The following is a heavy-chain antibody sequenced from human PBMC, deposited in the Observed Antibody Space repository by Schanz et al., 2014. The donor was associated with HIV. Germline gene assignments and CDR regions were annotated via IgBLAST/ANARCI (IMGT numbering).Heavy chain of an antibody. CDR1: GFSVSVNY. D-gene: IGHD3-10*01. J-gene: IGHJ6*02. Sequence: EVQLVETGGGLLQPGGSLRLSCAASGFSVSVNYMTWVRQAPGKGLEWVSVIYSGGNTYYADSVKGRFTISRDNSKNMWYLQMNSLRAEDTAVYYCASRTYYYASERYFLGDGMDVWGQGTTVTVSS. CDR2: IYSGGNT. CDR3: ASRTYYYASERYFLGDGMDV. V-gene: IGHV3-53*02.